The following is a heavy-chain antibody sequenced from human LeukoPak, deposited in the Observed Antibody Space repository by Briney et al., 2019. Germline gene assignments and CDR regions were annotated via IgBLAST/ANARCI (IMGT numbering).Heavy chain of an antibody. CDR2: IYYSGST. V-gene: IGHV4-31*03. Sequence: SQTLSLTCTVSGGSISSGGYYWSWIRQHPGKGLEWIGYIYYSGSTYYNPSLKSRVTISVDTSKNQFSLKLSSVTAADTAVYYCAREYYDLWSGYFRAFDIWGQGTMVTVSS. CDR1: GGSISSGGYY. D-gene: IGHD3-3*01. J-gene: IGHJ3*02. CDR3: AREYYDLWSGYFRAFDI.